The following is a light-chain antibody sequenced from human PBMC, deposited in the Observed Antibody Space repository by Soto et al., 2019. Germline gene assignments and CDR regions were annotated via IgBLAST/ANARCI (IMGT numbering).Light chain of an antibody. CDR2: AAS. CDR3: QQGYCSPHS. CDR1: QSISSY. J-gene: IGKJ2*01. V-gene: IGKV1-39*01. Sequence: DIQMTQSPSSLSASVGDRVTITCRASQSISSYLNWYQQKPGEAPKLLIYAASSLQSGVPSRFSGSGSGTDITLTISRLQPEDFATYYYQQGYCSPHSFGQGTKLEIK.